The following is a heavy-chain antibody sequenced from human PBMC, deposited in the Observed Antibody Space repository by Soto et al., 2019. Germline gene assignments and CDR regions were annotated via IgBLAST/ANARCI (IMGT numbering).Heavy chain of an antibody. D-gene: IGHD3-10*01. CDR2: IDYSGTS. J-gene: IGHJ3*01. CDR1: GGSFTTYY. Sequence: QVQLQQWGAGLLKPSETLSLTCAVYGGSFTTYYWSWIRQSPGKGLAWIGEIDYSGTSNYNPSLTHRITISVDKSKNQFSLKLTSMTAADTAVYYCARVRTRFSRTAFDVWGQGTMVTVSS. V-gene: IGHV4-34*01. CDR3: ARVRTRFSRTAFDV.